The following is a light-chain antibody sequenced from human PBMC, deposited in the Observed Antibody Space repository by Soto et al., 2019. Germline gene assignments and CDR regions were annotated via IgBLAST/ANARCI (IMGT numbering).Light chain of an antibody. CDR1: SSDVGTYNL. Sequence: QSVLTQPASVSGSPGQSLTISCTGTSSDVGTYNLVSWYQQPPGKAPKLMIYDDSKRPSGVSNRFSGSKSGNTASLTISGLQAEDEADYYCCSYAGSSTFHVIFGGGTK. V-gene: IGLV2-23*01. J-gene: IGLJ2*01. CDR3: CSYAGSSTFHVI. CDR2: DDS.